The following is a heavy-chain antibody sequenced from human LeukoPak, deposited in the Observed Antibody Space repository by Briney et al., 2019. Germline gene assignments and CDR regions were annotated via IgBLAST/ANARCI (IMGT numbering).Heavy chain of an antibody. V-gene: IGHV4-59*01. CDR2: IYYSGST. J-gene: IGHJ4*02. CDR3: AKAEQWLAPIDY. D-gene: IGHD6-19*01. Sequence: PSETLSLTCTVTGGSISSYYWSWIRQPPGKGLEWIAYIYYSGSTNYSPSLKSRVTISLDTSKNQFSLKLSSVTAADTAVYYCAKAEQWLAPIDYWGQGTLVTVSS. CDR1: GGSISSYY.